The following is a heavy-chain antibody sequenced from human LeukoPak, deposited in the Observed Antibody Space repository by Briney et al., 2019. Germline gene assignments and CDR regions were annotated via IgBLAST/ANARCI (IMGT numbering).Heavy chain of an antibody. Sequence: GGSPRLSCAASGFTFSSYEMNWVRQAPGKGLEWVSYISSSGSTIYYADSVKGRFTISRDNAKNSLYLQMNSLRAEDTAVYYCARRGAVAYAFDIWGQGTMVTVSS. J-gene: IGHJ3*02. D-gene: IGHD4-23*01. V-gene: IGHV3-48*03. CDR1: GFTFSSYE. CDR2: ISSSGSTI. CDR3: ARRGAVAYAFDI.